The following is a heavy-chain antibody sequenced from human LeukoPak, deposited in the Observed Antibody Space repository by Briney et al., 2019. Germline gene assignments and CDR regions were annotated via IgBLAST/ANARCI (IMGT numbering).Heavy chain of an antibody. CDR1: GYTFTSYY. Sequence: ASVKVSCKASGYTFTSYYMHWVRQAPGQGLEWMGIINPSGGSTSYAQEFQGRVTMTRDTSTSTVYMELSSLRSEDTAVYYCARTGDSSSPFDDEYYFDYWGQGTLVTVSS. D-gene: IGHD6-6*01. CDR3: ARTGDSSSPFDDEYYFDY. J-gene: IGHJ4*02. V-gene: IGHV1-46*01. CDR2: INPSGGST.